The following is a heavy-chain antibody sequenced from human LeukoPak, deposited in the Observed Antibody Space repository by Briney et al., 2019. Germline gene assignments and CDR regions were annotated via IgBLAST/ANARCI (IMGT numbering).Heavy chain of an antibody. CDR1: GFTFSDYY. D-gene: IGHD2-15*01. J-gene: IGHJ4*02. V-gene: IGHV3-23*01. CDR2: ISGSDAST. CDR3: AKPIAYCSGGSCFFDY. Sequence: GGSLRLSCVASGFTFSDYYMSWVRQAPGKGLEWVSGISGSDASTHYADSVKGRFTISRDNSKNTLYLQMNSLRAEDTAVYYCAKPIAYCSGGSCFFDYWGQGTLVTVSS.